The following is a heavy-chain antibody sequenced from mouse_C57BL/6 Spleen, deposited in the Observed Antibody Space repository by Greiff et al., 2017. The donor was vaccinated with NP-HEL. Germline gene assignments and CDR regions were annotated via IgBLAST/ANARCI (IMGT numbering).Heavy chain of an antibody. V-gene: IGHV3-6*01. CDR1: GYSITSGYY. J-gene: IGHJ3*01. Sequence: EESGPGLVKPSQSLSLTCSVTGYSITSGYYWNWIRQFPGNKLEWMGYISYDGSNNYNPSLKNRISITRDTSKNQFFLKLNSVTTEDTATYYCAREDPPFAYRGQGTLVTVSA. CDR3: AREDPPFAY. CDR2: ISYDGSN.